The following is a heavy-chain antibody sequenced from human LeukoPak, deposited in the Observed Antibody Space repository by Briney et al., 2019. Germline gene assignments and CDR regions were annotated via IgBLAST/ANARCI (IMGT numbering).Heavy chain of an antibody. D-gene: IGHD6-6*01. V-gene: IGHV4-31*03. CDR2: IYYSGST. J-gene: IGHJ3*02. CDR1: GGSISSGGYY. Sequence: PSETLSLTCTVSGGSISSGGYYWSCIRQHPGKGLEWIGYIYYSGSTYYNPSLKSRVTISVDTSKNQFSLKLSSVTAADTAVYYCARSSGIIDAFDIWGQGSMVTVSS. CDR3: ARSSGIIDAFDI.